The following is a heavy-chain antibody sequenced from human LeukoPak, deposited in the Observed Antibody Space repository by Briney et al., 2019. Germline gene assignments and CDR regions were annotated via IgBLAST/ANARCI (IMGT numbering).Heavy chain of an antibody. J-gene: IGHJ4*02. CDR2: INPNSGGT. CDR1: GYTFTGYY. Sequence: APVKVSCKASGYTFTGYYMHWVRQDPGQGLEWMGRINPNSGGTNYAQKFQGRVTMTRDTSISTAYMELSRLRSDDTAVYYCARDDYDSGGYYRYWGQGTLVTVSS. CDR3: ARDDYDSGGYYRY. D-gene: IGHD3-22*01. V-gene: IGHV1-2*06.